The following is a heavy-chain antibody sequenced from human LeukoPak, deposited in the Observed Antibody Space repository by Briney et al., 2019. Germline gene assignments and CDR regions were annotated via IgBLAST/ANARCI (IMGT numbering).Heavy chain of an antibody. Sequence: GGSLRLSCAASGFTFSSYCMDWVRQTPGKGLEWVSSISSSSSYIYYADSVKGRFTISRDNAKNSLYLQMNSLRAEDTALYYCAKDFRGSYDGGYFDYWGQGTLVTVSS. J-gene: IGHJ4*02. CDR3: AKDFRGSYDGGYFDY. CDR1: GFTFSSYC. V-gene: IGHV3-21*04. CDR2: ISSSSSYI. D-gene: IGHD1-26*01.